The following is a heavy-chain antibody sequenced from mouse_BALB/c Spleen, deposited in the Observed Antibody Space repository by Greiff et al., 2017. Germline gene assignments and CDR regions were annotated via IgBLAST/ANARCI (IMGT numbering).Heavy chain of an antibody. CDR1: GYTFTSYT. V-gene: IGHV1-4*02. D-gene: IGHD1-1*01. J-gene: IGHJ4*01. CDR2: INPSSGYT. CDR3: ARSYYYGSSYAMDY. Sequence: VQLQQSAAELVRPGASVKMSCKASGYTFTSYTMHWVKQRPGQGLEWIGYINPSSGYTEYNQKFKDKTTLTADKSSSTAYMQLSSLTSEDSAVYYCARSYYYGSSYAMDYWGQGTSVTVSS.